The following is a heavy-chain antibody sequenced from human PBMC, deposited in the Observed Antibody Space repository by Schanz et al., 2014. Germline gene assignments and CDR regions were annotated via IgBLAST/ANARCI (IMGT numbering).Heavy chain of an antibody. Sequence: EGQLAESGGGVVQPGGSLRLSCAAYGFTLSSYAMHWVRQAPGKGLEWVSSISSSSSYIYYADSVKGRFTISRDNSENTLYLQMNSLSADDTAVFYCAKGMGYCSGGTCYDYYYYGLDVWGQGTTVTVSS. CDR2: ISSSSSYI. V-gene: IGHV3-21*04. CDR3: AKGMGYCSGGTCYDYYYYGLDV. D-gene: IGHD2-15*01. CDR1: GFTLSSYA. J-gene: IGHJ6*02.